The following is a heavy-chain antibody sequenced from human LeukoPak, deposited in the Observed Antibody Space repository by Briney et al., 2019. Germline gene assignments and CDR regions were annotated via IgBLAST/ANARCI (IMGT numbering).Heavy chain of an antibody. Sequence: SETLSLTCTVSGGSISSGDYYWGWIRQPPGKGLEWIGYIYYSGSTYYNPSLKSRVTISVDTSKNQFSLKLSSVTAADTAVYYCARVKSYYFDCWGQGTLVTVSS. J-gene: IGHJ4*02. CDR1: GGSISSGDYY. CDR3: ARVKSYYFDC. D-gene: IGHD4-23*01. V-gene: IGHV4-30-4*08. CDR2: IYYSGST.